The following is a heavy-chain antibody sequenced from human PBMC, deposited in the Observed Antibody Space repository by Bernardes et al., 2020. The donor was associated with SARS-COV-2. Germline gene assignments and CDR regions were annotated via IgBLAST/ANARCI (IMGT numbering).Heavy chain of an antibody. CDR1: GFTFSSYC. V-gene: IGHV3-7*01. J-gene: IGHJ2*01. CDR3: ARDGRDGNWYFDL. D-gene: IGHD1-26*01. CDR2: IKQDGSEK. Sequence: GGSLRLSCAASGFTFSSYCMSWVRQAPGKGLEWVANIKQDGSEKYYVDSVKGRFTISRDNAKNSLYLQMNSLRAEDTAVYYCARDGRDGNWYFDLWGRGTLVTVSS.